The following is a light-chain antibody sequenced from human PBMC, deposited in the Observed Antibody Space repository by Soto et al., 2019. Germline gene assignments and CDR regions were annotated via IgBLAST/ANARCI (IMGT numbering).Light chain of an antibody. J-gene: IGKJ2*01. CDR2: GAS. CDR3: QQYGSLPYT. Sequence: EIVLTQSPGTLSLSPGERATLSCRASQSVSSGFLAWYQQKPGQAPRLLIYGASSRATGIPDRFSGSGSGTDFTLTISRLEPEDSAVYSCQQYGSLPYTFGQGTKLEI. CDR1: QSVSSGF. V-gene: IGKV3-20*01.